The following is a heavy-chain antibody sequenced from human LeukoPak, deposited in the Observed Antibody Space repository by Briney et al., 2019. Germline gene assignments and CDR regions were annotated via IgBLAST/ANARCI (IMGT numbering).Heavy chain of an antibody. CDR3: AKDLGSVVTPPSLDY. CDR1: GFTFSSYA. J-gene: IGHJ4*02. D-gene: IGHD4-23*01. V-gene: IGHV3-23*01. CDR2: ISGSGGTT. Sequence: PGGSLRLSCAASGFTFSSYAMSWVRQAPGKGLGWVSGISGSGGTTYYADSVKGRFTISRDNSKNTLYLQMNSLRAEDTAVYYCAKDLGSVVTPPSLDYWGQGTLVTVSS.